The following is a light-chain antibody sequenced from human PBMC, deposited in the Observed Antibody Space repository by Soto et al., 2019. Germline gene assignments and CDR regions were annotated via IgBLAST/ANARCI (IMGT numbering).Light chain of an antibody. J-gene: IGKJ1*01. CDR3: QQYNTWPPT. CDR2: DAS. CDR1: QSISTN. Sequence: EIVMTQPPATLSVSPGERATLSCRASQSISTNLAWYQQRPGQAPRLLISDASSRATAIPTRFSGSGSGTEFTLTISSLQSEDFAVYFCQQYNTWPPTFGQGTKVDIK. V-gene: IGKV3-15*01.